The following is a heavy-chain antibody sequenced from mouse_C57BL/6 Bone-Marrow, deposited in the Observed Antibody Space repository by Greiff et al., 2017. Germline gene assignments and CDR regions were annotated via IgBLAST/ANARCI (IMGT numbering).Heavy chain of an antibody. Sequence: QVQLQQPGAELVKPGASVKLSCKASGYTFTSYWMHWVKQRPGRGLEWIGRIDPNSGGTKYNEKFKSKATLTVDKPSSTAYMQLSSLTSEDSAVDYCARQLRRTPYYAMDYWGQGTSVTVSS. CDR1: GYTFTSYW. V-gene: IGHV1-72*01. D-gene: IGHD3-2*02. CDR3: ARQLRRTPYYAMDY. J-gene: IGHJ4*01. CDR2: IDPNSGGT.